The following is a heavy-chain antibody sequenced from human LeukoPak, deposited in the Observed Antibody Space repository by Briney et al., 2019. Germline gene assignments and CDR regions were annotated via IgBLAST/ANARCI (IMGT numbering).Heavy chain of an antibody. CDR1: GFTFSTYA. CDR2: INSNSGST. CDR3: AKDQLFFRSPSFVLRGTSGDPDNAFDI. D-gene: IGHD2-2*01. V-gene: IGHV3-23*01. Sequence: PGGSLRLSCAASGFTFSTYAMSWVRQAPGKGLEWVSGINSNSGSTYYADSVKGRFTVSRDNFKDTLYLQMNFLRAEDTALYFCAKDQLFFRSPSFVLRGTSGDPDNAFDIWGQGTMVIVSS. J-gene: IGHJ3*02.